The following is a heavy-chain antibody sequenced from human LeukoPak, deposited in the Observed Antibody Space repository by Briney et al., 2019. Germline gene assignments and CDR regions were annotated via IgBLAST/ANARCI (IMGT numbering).Heavy chain of an antibody. D-gene: IGHD3-10*01. CDR3: ASRVYGLGSFNY. CDR1: GDSNSSTSYY. V-gene: IGHV4-39*01. CDR2: IYNSGTT. J-gene: IGHJ4*01. Sequence: PSETLSLTCTVSGDSNSSTSYYWNWIRQPPGKGLEWIGSIYNSGTTYYNPSLKSRVTISVDTSKNQFSLKVSSVTAADTAVYYCASRVYGLGSFNYWGQGTLVTVSS.